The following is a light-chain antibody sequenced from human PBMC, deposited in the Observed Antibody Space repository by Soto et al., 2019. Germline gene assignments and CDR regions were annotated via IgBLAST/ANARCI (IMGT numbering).Light chain of an antibody. V-gene: IGKV1-39*01. J-gene: IGKJ1*01. Sequence: DIQMTQSPSSLSESVGDRVTITCRASQSISSYLNWYQQKPGKAPKLLIYAASSLQSGVPSRFSGSGSGTDFTLTISSLQPEDFATYYCQQSYSTPPKFGQGTKVEIK. CDR3: QQSYSTPPK. CDR2: AAS. CDR1: QSISSY.